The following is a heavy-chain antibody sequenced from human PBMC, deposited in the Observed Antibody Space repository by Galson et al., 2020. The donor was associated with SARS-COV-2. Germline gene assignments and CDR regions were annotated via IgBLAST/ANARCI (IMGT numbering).Heavy chain of an antibody. CDR2: IKEDGSVK. D-gene: IGHD6-6*01. CDR3: ARIGYRSSSNVY. J-gene: IGHJ4*02. CDR1: GFTFNNYW. V-gene: IGHV3-7*05. Sequence: GGSLRLSCVASGFTFNNYWMKWVRQAPGKGLEWVANIKEDGSVKYYVDSVKGRFTISRDNAKNSVYLQMNSLRAEDTAVYYCARIGYRSSSNVYWGQGPLVTVAS.